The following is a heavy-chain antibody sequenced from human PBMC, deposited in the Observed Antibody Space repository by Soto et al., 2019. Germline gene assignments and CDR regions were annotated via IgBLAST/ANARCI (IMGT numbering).Heavy chain of an antibody. CDR2: IYYSGST. CDR3: ARGGGDGSGVGAFDI. V-gene: IGHV4-31*03. J-gene: IGHJ3*02. D-gene: IGHD3-10*01. CDR1: GGSISSGGYY. Sequence: QVQLQESGPGLVKPSQTLSLTCTVSGGSISSGGYYWSWIRRHPGKGLEWIGYIYYSGSTYYNPSLKSRVTISVDTSKNQFSLKLSSVTAADTAVYYCARGGGDGSGVGAFDIWGQGTMVTVSS.